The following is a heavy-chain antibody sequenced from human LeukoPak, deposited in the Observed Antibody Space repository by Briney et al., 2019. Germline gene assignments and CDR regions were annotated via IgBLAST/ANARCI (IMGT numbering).Heavy chain of an antibody. CDR3: AREKGLAAAGTRYFDY. Sequence: PGGSLRLSCAASGFTFSSYWMSWVRQAPGKGLEWVANIKQDGSEKYYVDSVKGRYTIPRDNAKNSLYLQMNSLRAEDTAVYYCAREKGLAAAGTRYFDYWGQGTLVTVSS. CDR2: IKQDGSEK. D-gene: IGHD6-13*01. CDR1: GFTFSSYW. V-gene: IGHV3-7*01. J-gene: IGHJ4*02.